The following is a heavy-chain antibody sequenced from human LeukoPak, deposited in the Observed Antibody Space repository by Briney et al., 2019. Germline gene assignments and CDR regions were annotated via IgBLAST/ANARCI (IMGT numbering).Heavy chain of an antibody. D-gene: IGHD2-15*01. V-gene: IGHV4-59*01. J-gene: IGHJ6*03. Sequence: SETLSLTCTVSGGSISSYYWSWIRQPPGKGLEWIGFIYYSGGSNYNPSLKSRVTISVDTSKNQFSLKLSSVTAADTAVYYCARTTEGYCRGGSCYYFYYYMDVWGKGTTVTVSS. CDR1: GGSISSYY. CDR3: ARTTEGYCRGGSCYYFYYYMDV. CDR2: IYYSGGS.